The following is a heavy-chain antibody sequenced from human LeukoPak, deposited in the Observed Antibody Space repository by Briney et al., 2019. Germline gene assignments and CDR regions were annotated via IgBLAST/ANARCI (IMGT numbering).Heavy chain of an antibody. D-gene: IGHD6-6*01. J-gene: IGHJ1*01. CDR2: ISSSSSYM. CDR1: GFTFSSYS. V-gene: IGHV3-21*01. Sequence: GGSLRLSCAASGFTFSSYSMNWVRQAPGKGLEWVSSISSSSSYMYYADSVKGRFTISRDNAKNSLYLQMNSLRAEDTAVYYCARGMNSSFPHWGQGTLVTVSS. CDR3: ARGMNSSFPH.